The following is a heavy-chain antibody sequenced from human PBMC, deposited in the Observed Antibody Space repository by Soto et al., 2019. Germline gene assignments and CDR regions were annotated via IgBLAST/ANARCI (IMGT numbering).Heavy chain of an antibody. Sequence: GASVKVSCKASGYTFITYFMHWVRQAPGQGLEWMGVINPSRGTTTYAQKFQDRVTMTRDTSASTVYMELSSLRSEDTAVYYCAGLNFQHWGQGTLVTVSS. CDR1: GYTFITYF. V-gene: IGHV1-46*01. CDR2: INPSRGTT. CDR3: AGLNFQH. J-gene: IGHJ1*01. D-gene: IGHD3-16*01.